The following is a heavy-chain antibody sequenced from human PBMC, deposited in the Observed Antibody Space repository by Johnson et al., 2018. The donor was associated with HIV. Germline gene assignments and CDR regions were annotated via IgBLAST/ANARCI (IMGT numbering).Heavy chain of an antibody. CDR3: AREGLYCSGGNCYVAAFDI. CDR2: INWNGGSS. Sequence: VQLVESGGGVVRPGGSLRLSCAASGFSFDDYGMSWVRQVPGKGLEWVSGINWNGGSSGYADSVKGRFTISRDNSKNTLYLQMNNLRVEDTAVYYCAREGLYCSGGNCYVAAFDIWAQGTKVTVSS. CDR1: GFSFDDYG. D-gene: IGHD2-15*01. V-gene: IGHV3-20*04. J-gene: IGHJ3*02.